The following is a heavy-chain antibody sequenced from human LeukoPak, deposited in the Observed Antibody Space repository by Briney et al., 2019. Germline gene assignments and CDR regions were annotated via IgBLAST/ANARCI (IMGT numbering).Heavy chain of an antibody. CDR1: RYTFTSYA. J-gene: IGHJ6*02. Sequence: ASVKVSCKASRYTFTSYAMNWVRQAPGQGLDWMGWMNTKTGNPTYAQGFTGRFVFSLDTSVSTAYLQISSLKAEDTAVYYCARAMIVVVMGYYYYYYGMDVWGQGTTVTVSS. V-gene: IGHV7-4-1*02. CDR2: MNTKTGNP. D-gene: IGHD3-22*01. CDR3: ARAMIVVVMGYYYYYYGMDV.